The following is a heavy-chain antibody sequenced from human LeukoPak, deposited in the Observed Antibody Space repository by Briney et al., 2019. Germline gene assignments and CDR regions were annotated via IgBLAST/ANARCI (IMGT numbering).Heavy chain of an antibody. J-gene: IGHJ5*02. Sequence: GGSLRLSCAASGFTFSSYAMSWVRQAPGKGLEWVSAISGSGGSTYYADSVKGRFTISRDNSKNTLYLQMNSLRAEDTAVYYCAREREIPGHSNWFDPWGQGTLVTVSS. CDR1: GFTFSSYA. V-gene: IGHV3-23*01. D-gene: IGHD5-24*01. CDR2: ISGSGGST. CDR3: AREREIPGHSNWFDP.